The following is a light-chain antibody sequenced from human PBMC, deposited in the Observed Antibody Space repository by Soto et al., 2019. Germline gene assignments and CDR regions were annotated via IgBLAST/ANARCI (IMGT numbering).Light chain of an antibody. CDR2: DAS. J-gene: IGKJ1*01. CDR3: QQSYSTLTWT. CDR1: QSISSW. Sequence: DIKMPQSPSTLFASVGDSVTITWRASQSISSWLAWYQQKPGKAPKLLIYDASSLESGVPSRFSGSGSGTDFTLTISSLQPEDFATYYCQQSYSTLTWTFGQGTKV. V-gene: IGKV1-5*01.